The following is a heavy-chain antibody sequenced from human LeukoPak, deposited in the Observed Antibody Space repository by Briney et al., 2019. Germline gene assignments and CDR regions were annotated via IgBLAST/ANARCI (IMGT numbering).Heavy chain of an antibody. J-gene: IGHJ4*02. CDR2: IYHSGST. V-gene: IGHV4-4*02. CDR1: GGSISSSNW. Sequence: SGTLSLTCAVSGGSISSSNWWSWVRQPPGKGLEWIGEIYHSGSTNYNPSLKSRVTTSVDKSKNQFSLKLSSVTAADTAVYYCARVPIVVATYYFDYWGQGTLVTVSS. CDR3: ARVPIVVATYYFDY. D-gene: IGHD3-22*01.